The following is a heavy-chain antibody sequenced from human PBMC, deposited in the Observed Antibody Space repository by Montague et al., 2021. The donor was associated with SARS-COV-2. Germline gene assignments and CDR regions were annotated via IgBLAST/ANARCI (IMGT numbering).Heavy chain of an antibody. V-gene: IGHV3-9*01. Sequence: SLRLSCAASGFTFDDYGMHWVRQAPGKGLEWVSGISWNSGSIGYADSVKGRFTISRDNAKNSLYLQMNSLRPEDTALYYCVKDMRRSGYDFGYSMNVWGQGTTVTVSS. J-gene: IGHJ6*02. CDR3: VKDMRRSGYDFGYSMNV. CDR1: GFTFDDYG. D-gene: IGHD5-12*01. CDR2: ISWNSGSI.